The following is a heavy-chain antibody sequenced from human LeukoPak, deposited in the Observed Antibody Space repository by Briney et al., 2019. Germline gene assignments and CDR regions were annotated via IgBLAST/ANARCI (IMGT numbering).Heavy chain of an antibody. CDR2: ISGSGGST. CDR1: GFTFSSYA. D-gene: IGHD4-23*01. J-gene: IGHJ4*02. CDR3: ASMTTVVTAIDY. Sequence: PGGSLRLSCAASGFTFSSYAMSWVRQAPGKGLEWVSAISGSGGSTYYADSVKGRFTISRDNSKNTLYLQMNSLRAEDTAVYYCASMTTVVTAIDYWGQGTLVTVSS. V-gene: IGHV3-23*01.